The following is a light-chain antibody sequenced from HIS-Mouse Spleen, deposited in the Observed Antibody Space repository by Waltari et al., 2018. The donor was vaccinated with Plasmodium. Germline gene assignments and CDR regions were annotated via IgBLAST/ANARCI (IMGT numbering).Light chain of an antibody. CDR2: EDS. CDR3: YSTDSSGNHRV. Sequence: SYELTQPPSVSVSPGQTDRITCSGDALPKKSAYWYQQKSGQAPVLVIYEDSKLPSGIPERFAGSSSGTMATLTISGAQVEDEADYYCYSTDSSGNHRVFGGGTKLTVL. J-gene: IGLJ3*02. CDR1: ALPKKS. V-gene: IGLV3-10*01.